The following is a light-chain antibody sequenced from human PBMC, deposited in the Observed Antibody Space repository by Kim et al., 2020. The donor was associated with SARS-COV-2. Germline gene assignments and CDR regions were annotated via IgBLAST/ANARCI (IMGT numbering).Light chain of an antibody. CDR2: YDS. V-gene: IGLV3-21*04. CDR1: NIGSKS. Sequence: SYELTQPPSVSVAPGKTARITCGENNIGSKSVHWHQQKPGQAPVLVIYYDSDRPSGIPERFSGSNSGNTATLTISRVEAGDEADYYCQVWDSSSDHPVFGGGTQLTVL. CDR3: QVWDSSSDHPV. J-gene: IGLJ3*02.